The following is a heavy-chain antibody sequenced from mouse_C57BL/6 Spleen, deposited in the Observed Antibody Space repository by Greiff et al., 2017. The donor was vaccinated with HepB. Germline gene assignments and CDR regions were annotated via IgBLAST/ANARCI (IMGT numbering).Heavy chain of an antibody. CDR2: INPSSGYT. CDR1: GYTFTSYT. Sequence: VQLQQSGAELARPGASVKMSCKASGYTFTSYTMHWVKQRPGQGLEWIGYINPSSGYTKYNQKFKDKATLTDDKSSSTAYMQMSSLTSEDSAVYYCANTVVARYIDVWGTGTTVTVSS. V-gene: IGHV1-4*01. J-gene: IGHJ1*03. CDR3: ANTVVARYIDV. D-gene: IGHD1-1*01.